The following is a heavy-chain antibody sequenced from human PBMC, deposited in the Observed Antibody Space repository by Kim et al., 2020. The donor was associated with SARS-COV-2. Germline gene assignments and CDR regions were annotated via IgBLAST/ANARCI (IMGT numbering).Heavy chain of an antibody. CDR3: ARSPTEGNWFDP. J-gene: IGHJ5*02. Sequence: KYTQKFQGRVTITRDTSASTAYMEWSSLRSEDSAVYYCARSPTEGNWFDPWGQGTLGTVSS. D-gene: IGHD4-4*01. V-gene: IGHV1-3*01.